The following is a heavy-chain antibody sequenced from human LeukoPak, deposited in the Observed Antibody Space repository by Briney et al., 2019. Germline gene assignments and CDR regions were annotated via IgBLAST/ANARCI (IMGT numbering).Heavy chain of an antibody. V-gene: IGHV3-30*02. CDR2: IRYDGSNK. CDR1: GFTFSSYG. J-gene: IGHJ4*02. CDR3: AKVYQRGRQLVAPIGPLDY. Sequence: PGGSLRLSCAASGFTFSSYGMHWVRQAPGKGLEWVAFIRYDGSNKYYADSVKGRFTISRDNSKNTLYLQMNSLRAEDTAVYYCAKVYQRGRQLVAPIGPLDYWGQGTLVTVSS. D-gene: IGHD6-13*01.